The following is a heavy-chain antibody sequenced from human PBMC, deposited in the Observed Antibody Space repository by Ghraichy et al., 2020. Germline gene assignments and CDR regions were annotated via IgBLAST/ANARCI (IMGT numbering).Heavy chain of an antibody. Sequence: ESLNISCIYSGYSFTNFWIGWVRQMPGKGLEWMGIIYPGDSKIRYTPSFQGQVTISANKSISTAYLQWSSLKTSDTAMYYCARGYHGMGVWGQGTTVTVSS. CDR3: ARGYHGMGV. J-gene: IGHJ6*02. V-gene: IGHV5-51*01. CDR1: GYSFTNFW. CDR2: IYPGDSKI.